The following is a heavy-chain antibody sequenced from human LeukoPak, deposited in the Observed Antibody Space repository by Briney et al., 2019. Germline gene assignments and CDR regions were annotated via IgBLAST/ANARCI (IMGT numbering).Heavy chain of an antibody. V-gene: IGHV4-59*01. D-gene: IGHD6-19*01. CDR3: ARVKRVAVAEYYYYYGLDV. Sequence: PSETLTLTCSVSGASTTSSYWSWIRQPPGKGLEWIGYISNLGSTNYHPSLESRVTISVDTSKNQFSLKLRSVTAADTAVYYCARVKRVAVAEYYYYYGLDVWGQGTTVTVSS. CDR1: GASTTSSY. J-gene: IGHJ6*02. CDR2: ISNLGST.